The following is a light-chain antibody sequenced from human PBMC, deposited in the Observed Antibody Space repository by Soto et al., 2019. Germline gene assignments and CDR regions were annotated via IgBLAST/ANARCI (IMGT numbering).Light chain of an antibody. V-gene: IGKV3-11*01. CDR3: QQRSSWLRGIT. J-gene: IGKJ5*01. CDR2: DAS. CDR1: QSVSSY. Sequence: IVLTQSPAALSLSPGQRASLSCRASQSVSSYLAWYQQKPGQAPRLLIYDASNRATGIPARFSGSGSGTDFTLTISSLEPEDFAVYYCQQRSSWLRGITFGQGTRLEIK.